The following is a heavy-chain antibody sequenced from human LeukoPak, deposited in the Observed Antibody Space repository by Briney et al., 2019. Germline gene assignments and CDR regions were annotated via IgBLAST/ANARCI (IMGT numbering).Heavy chain of an antibody. CDR2: ISGSGGST. CDR1: GFTFSSYA. Sequence: GGSLRLSCAASGFTFSSYAMSWVRQAPGKGLEWVSAISGSGGSTYYADSVKGRFTISRDNSKNTLYLQVNSLRAEDTAVYYCARKSGGTYHYYFDYWGQGTLVTVSS. V-gene: IGHV3-23*01. J-gene: IGHJ4*02. D-gene: IGHD2-15*01. CDR3: ARKSGGTYHYYFDY.